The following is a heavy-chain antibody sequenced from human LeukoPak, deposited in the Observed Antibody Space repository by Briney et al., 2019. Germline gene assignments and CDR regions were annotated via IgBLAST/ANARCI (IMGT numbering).Heavy chain of an antibody. D-gene: IGHD1-26*01. CDR2: VYYSGST. V-gene: IGHV4-59*01. J-gene: IGHJ4*02. CDR1: GGSFSRYQ. Sequence: PSETLSLTCVVYGGSFSRYQWSWLRQPPGKGLEWIGYVYYSGSTNYDPSLKSRVTISVDTSKNQFSLKLSSVTTADTAVYYCARGSIVGATPYFDYWGQGTLVTVSS. CDR3: ARGSIVGATPYFDY.